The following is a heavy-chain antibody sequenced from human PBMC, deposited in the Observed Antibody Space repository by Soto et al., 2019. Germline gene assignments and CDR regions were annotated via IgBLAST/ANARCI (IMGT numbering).Heavy chain of an antibody. V-gene: IGHV3-21*01. D-gene: IGHD4-17*01. CDR2: ISSSSYI. J-gene: IGHJ4*02. CDR1: GFTFSTYS. Sequence: EVQLVESGGGLVKPGGSLRLSCAASGFTFSTYSMNWVRQAPGKGLEWVSSISSSSYIYYADSVKGRFTISRDNAKNSLYLQMNSRRAEDTAVYYCARDYYGDYYFDYWGQGTLVTVSS. CDR3: ARDYYGDYYFDY.